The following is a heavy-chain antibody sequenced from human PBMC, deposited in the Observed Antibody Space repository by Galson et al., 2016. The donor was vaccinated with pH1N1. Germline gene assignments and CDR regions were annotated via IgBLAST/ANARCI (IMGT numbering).Heavy chain of an antibody. CDR3: VRESWRFGGDFDY. J-gene: IGHJ4*02. CDR1: GFTFSNHA. CDR2: IWYDGSNQ. V-gene: IGHV3-33*01. Sequence: SCAASGFTFSNHAMHWVRHVPGKGLDWVALIWYDGSNQYYTDSVKGRFTISRDNSNNTLYLQMKSLRVEDTAVYYCVRESWRFGGDFDYWGQGTLVAVSS. D-gene: IGHD2-15*01.